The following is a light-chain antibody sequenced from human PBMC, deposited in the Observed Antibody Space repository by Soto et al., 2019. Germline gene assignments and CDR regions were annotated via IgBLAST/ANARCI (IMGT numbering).Light chain of an antibody. CDR3: QQFHHSPWT. Sequence: EIVMTQSPATLSLSPGERATLSCRASQRVSSNLAWYQHKPGQPPSLLIYDASTRATGIPARFSGRGSGTEFTLTIIGLQSEDFAVYYCQQFHHSPWTFGQGTKVEIK. V-gene: IGKV3-15*01. CDR1: QRVSSN. J-gene: IGKJ1*01. CDR2: DAS.